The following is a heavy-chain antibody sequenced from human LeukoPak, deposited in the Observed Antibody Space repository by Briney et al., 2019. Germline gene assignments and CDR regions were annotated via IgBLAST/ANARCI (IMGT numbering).Heavy chain of an antibody. CDR2: IYNSGST. CDR3: ARVPPLMGRGASDAFDV. J-gene: IGHJ3*01. V-gene: IGHV4-59*01. Sequence: RPSETLSLTCAVSGGSISGYYWSWIRQPPGKGLEWIGYIYNSGSTYYNPSLKSRVTISVDMSKNQFSLKLISVTAADTAVYYCARVPPLMGRGASDAFDVWGQGTMVTVAS. CDR1: GGSISGYY. D-gene: IGHD3-9*01.